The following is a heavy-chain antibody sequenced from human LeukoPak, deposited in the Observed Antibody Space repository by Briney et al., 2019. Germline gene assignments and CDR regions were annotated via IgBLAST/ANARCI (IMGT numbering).Heavy chain of an antibody. D-gene: IGHD5-12*01. Sequence: GGSLTLSCSASGLTFSTYEMNWVRQTPGKGLEWVAHIISGGTTQYYADSVRGRFTVSRDNAKNSLYLHMNSLRAEDTAVYYCARDTVDGPFVTSLDYWGQGARVTVSS. J-gene: IGHJ4*02. CDR3: ARDTVDGPFVTSLDY. CDR1: GLTFSTYE. V-gene: IGHV3-48*03. CDR2: IISGGTTQ.